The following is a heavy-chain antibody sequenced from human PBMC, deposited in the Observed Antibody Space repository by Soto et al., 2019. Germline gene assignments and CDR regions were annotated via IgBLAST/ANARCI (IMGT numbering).Heavy chain of an antibody. J-gene: IGHJ4*02. CDR2: VHHSGRT. Sequence: QVQLQESGPGLVKPSGTLSLTCGVSGGSISSSDWWSWVRQPPGKGLEWIGEVHHSGRTNYNPSLKSRVTISVYKSKNQFSLNLNSVTAADTAVYYCARAKVAVAGTANDYSGQGTLVTASS. V-gene: IGHV4-4*02. CDR1: GGSISSSDW. CDR3: ARAKVAVAGTANDY. D-gene: IGHD6-19*01.